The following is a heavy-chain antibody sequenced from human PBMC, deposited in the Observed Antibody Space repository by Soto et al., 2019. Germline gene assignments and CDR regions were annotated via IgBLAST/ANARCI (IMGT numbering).Heavy chain of an antibody. CDR2: INHSGST. J-gene: IGHJ5*02. CDR1: GGSFSGYY. D-gene: IGHD3-3*01. CDR3: ARGRVLRFLEWLSRLFDP. Sequence: SETLSLTCAVYGGSFSGYYWSWIRQPPGKGLEWIGEINHSGSTNYNPSLKSGVTISVDTSKNQFSLKLSSVTAADTAVYYCARGRVLRFLEWLSRLFDPWGQGTLVTVSS. V-gene: IGHV4-34*01.